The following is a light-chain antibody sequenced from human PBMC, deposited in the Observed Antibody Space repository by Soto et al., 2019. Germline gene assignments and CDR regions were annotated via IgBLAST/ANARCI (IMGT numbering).Light chain of an antibody. V-gene: IGLV2-8*01. CDR2: EVN. CDR1: SSDISDNKY. J-gene: IGLJ1*01. CDR3: NSYVGSNNYV. Sequence: QSALTQPPSASGSPGQSVTISCTGTSSDISDNKYVSWFQQHPGKAHKVLIYEVNKRASGVPDRFSGSKSGNTASLTVSGLRADDEADYYCNSYVGSNNYVFGTGTKVTVL.